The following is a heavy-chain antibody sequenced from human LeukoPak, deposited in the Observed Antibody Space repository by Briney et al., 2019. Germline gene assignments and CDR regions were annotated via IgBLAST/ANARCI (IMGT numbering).Heavy chain of an antibody. J-gene: IGHJ4*02. V-gene: IGHV3-21*01. CDR1: GFTFSSYS. CDR2: ISSSSSYI. CDR3: ARVPPYYYDSSGSFDY. D-gene: IGHD3-22*01. Sequence: GGSLRLSCADSGFTFSSYSMNRVRQAPGKGLEWVSSISSSSSYIYYADSVKGRFTISRDDAKNSLYLQMNSLRAEDTAVYYCARVPPYYYDSSGSFDYWGQGTLDTVSS.